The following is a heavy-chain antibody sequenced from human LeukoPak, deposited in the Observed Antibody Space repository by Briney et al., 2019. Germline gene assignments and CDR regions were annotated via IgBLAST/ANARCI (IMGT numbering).Heavy chain of an antibody. D-gene: IGHD3-16*01. J-gene: IGHJ2*01. CDR3: ARRASPNWYFDL. CDR1: GGSISGYY. CDR2: IYTSGST. V-gene: IGHV4-4*07. Sequence: SETLSLTCTVSGGSISGYYWSWIRQPAGKGLEWIGRIYTSGSTTYNPSFKSRVTMSVDTSKKQFSLNMTSVTAADTAVYLCARRASPNWYFDLWGRGTLVTVSS.